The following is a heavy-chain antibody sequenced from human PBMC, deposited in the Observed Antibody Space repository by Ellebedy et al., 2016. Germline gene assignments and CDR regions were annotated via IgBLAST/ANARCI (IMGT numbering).Heavy chain of an antibody. D-gene: IGHD5-18*01. J-gene: IGHJ4*02. CDR3: ATTPSYGSY. V-gene: IGHV3-53*01. Sequence: GESLKISCAASGFTLSSNYVTWVRQAPGKGLEWVSLVYPGGATSYADSVKGRFTVSTDYSKNTLYLQMNSVRVEDAAVYYCATTPSYGSYWGQGSLVTVSS. CDR2: VYPGGAT. CDR1: GFTLSSNY.